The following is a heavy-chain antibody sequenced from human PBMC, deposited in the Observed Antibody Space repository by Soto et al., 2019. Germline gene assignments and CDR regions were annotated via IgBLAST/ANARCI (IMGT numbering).Heavy chain of an antibody. CDR1: GGSFSGYY. Sequence: SETLSLTCTVYGGSFSGYYWSWIRQPPGKGLEWIGEINHSGSTNYNPSLTSRVTISVDTSKTQFSLKLNSVTAADTAVSFCARGRVSSGWYRDYWGQGTLVTVSS. CDR2: INHSGST. CDR3: ARGRVSSGWYRDY. D-gene: IGHD6-19*01. V-gene: IGHV4-34*01. J-gene: IGHJ4*02.